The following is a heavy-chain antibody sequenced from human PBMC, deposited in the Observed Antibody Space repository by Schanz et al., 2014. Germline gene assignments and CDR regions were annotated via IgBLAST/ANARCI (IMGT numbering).Heavy chain of an antibody. CDR3: TSAVRATFGYFAY. CDR2: IKSKTDGGTT. CDR1: GFTLSNAW. J-gene: IGHJ4*02. V-gene: IGHV3-15*01. D-gene: IGHD2-15*01. Sequence: EVHLVESGGGLVKPGGSLRLSCAASGFTLSNAWMSWVRQAPGKGVEWVGRIKSKTDGGTTDFAAPVKGRFSISRDDSKNTLYLQMNSLNTEDTAVYYCTSAVRATFGYFAYWGQGTLLVTVSS.